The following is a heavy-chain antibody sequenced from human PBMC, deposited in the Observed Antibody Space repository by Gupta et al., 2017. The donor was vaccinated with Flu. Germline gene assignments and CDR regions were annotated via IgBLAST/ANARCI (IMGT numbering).Heavy chain of an antibody. CDR2: IYTHGGT. V-gene: IGHV3-53*01. CDR3: VRGYGDY. CDR1: GFTVSNYY. D-gene: IGHD1-1*01. J-gene: IGHJ4*02. Sequence: EVQLVESGGGLMQPGGSLRLCCAASGFTVSNYYMSWVRQAPGKGLEWVSLIYTHGGTFYTDSVKGRFTISRDNSKNTLYLQMNSLRVEDTAIYYCVRGYGDYWGQGTLVTVSS.